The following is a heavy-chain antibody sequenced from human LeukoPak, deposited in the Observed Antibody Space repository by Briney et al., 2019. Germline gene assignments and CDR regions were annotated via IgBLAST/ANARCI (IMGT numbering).Heavy chain of an antibody. J-gene: IGHJ4*02. CDR1: GFTFSSYW. V-gene: IGHV3-74*01. D-gene: IGHD4-17*01. CDR3: ARGRLPDDYGDEFDY. Sequence: PGGSLRLSCAASGFTFSSYWMHWVRQAPGKGLVWVSRINSDGSSTSYADSVKGRFTISRDNAKNTLYLQMNSLRAEDTAVYYCARGRLPDDYGDEFDYWGQGTLVTVSS. CDR2: INSDGSST.